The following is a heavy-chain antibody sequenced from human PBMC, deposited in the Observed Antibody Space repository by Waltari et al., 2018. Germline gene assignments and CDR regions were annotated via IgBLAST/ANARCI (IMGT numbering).Heavy chain of an antibody. Sequence: EVQLVQSGAEVKKPGTTVNISCKVSGYTFTDYYIHWVQQAAGRGLEWMGLVDPEDGETLYAGKFQGRVTITADTSGDTSYMELSTLRSEDTAVYYCALASYTRYNWFDPWGQGTLVTVSS. CDR3: ALASYTRYNWFDP. V-gene: IGHV1-69-2*01. CDR2: VDPEDGET. J-gene: IGHJ5*02. D-gene: IGHD3-10*01. CDR1: GYTFTDYY.